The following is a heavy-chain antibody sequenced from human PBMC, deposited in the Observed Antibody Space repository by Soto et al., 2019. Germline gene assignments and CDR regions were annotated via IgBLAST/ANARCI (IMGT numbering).Heavy chain of an antibody. CDR1: GYTLTDLS. Sequence: ASVKVSCTVSGYTLTDLSMQWVRQAPGKGLEWMGGFDPEDGETIYAQKFQGRVTINPDTSKNQFSLQLNSVTPEDTAVYYCARGPYSSSLSPNPNYYYYYMDVWGKGTTVTVSS. V-gene: IGHV1-24*01. J-gene: IGHJ6*03. D-gene: IGHD6-13*01. CDR2: FDPEDGET. CDR3: ARGPYSSSLSPNPNYYYYYMDV.